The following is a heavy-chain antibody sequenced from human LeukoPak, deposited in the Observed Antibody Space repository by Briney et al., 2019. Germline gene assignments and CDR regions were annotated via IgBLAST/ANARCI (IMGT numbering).Heavy chain of an antibody. CDR2: IIPIFGTA. CDR3: ARLGRDGYNFDY. CDR1: GYTFTSYD. Sequence: SVKVSCKASGYTFTSYDINWVRQAPGQGLEWMGGIIPIFGTANYAQKFQGRVTITADESTSTAYMELSSLRSEDTAVYYCARLGRDGYNFDYWGQGTLVTVSS. V-gene: IGHV1-69*13. D-gene: IGHD5-24*01. J-gene: IGHJ4*02.